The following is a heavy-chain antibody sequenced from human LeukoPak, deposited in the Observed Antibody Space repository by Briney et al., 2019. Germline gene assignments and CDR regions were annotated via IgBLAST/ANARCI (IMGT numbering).Heavy chain of an antibody. D-gene: IGHD3-3*01. CDR2: INHSGST. Sequence: SETLSLTCAVYGGSFSGYYWSWIRQPPGKGLEWIGEINHSGSTNYNPSLKSRVTISVDTSKNQFSLKLSSVTAADTAVYYCASGQGVDFWSGYQPTYYYYYMDVWGKGTTVTVSS. V-gene: IGHV4-34*01. J-gene: IGHJ6*03. CDR1: GGSFSGYY. CDR3: ASGQGVDFWSGYQPTYYYYYMDV.